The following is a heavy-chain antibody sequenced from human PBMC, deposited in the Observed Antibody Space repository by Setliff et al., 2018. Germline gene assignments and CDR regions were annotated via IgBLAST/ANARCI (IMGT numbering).Heavy chain of an antibody. CDR2: IYYSGST. V-gene: IGHV4-59*08. J-gene: IGHJ4*02. D-gene: IGHD3-10*01. Sequence: PSETLSLTCTVSGGSISSYYWSWIRQPPGKGLEWIGYIYYSGSTNYNPSLKSRVTISEDTSKNQFSLKLSSVTAADTAVYYCARSLGSGSYYNSRPFYSDYWGQGTLVTVSS. CDR1: GGSISSYY. CDR3: ARSLGSGSYYNSRPFYSDY.